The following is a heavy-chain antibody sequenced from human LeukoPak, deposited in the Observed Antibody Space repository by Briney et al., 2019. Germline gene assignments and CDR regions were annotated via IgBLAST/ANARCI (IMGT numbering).Heavy chain of an antibody. CDR1: GFTVNSDY. J-gene: IGHJ5*02. V-gene: IGHV3-53*01. CDR2: MYSGGST. Sequence: GGSLRLSCPAPGFTVNSDYLSWVRRAPGKGLEWVSVMYSGGSTYYADSVKGRFTISRDISKNTLYLQMSSLRAEDTAVYYCARHDWFDPWGPGTLVTVSS. CDR3: ARHDWFDP.